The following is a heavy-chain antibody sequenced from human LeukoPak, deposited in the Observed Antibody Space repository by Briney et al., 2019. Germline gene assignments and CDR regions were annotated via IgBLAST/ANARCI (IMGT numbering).Heavy chain of an antibody. Sequence: SETLSLTCAVSGYSISSGYYWGWIRRPPGKGLEWIGSIYHSGSTYYNPSLKSRVTISVDTSKNQFSLKLSSVTAADTAVYYCARGAEWGYYYYMDVWGKGTTVTVSS. D-gene: IGHD3-3*01. CDR2: IYHSGST. CDR3: ARGAEWGYYYYMDV. J-gene: IGHJ6*03. V-gene: IGHV4-38-2*01. CDR1: GYSISSGYY.